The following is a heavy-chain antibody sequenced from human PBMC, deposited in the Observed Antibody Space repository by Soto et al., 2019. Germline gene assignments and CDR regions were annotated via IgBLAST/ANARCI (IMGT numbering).Heavy chain of an antibody. CDR2: ISSSSSYI. Sequence: GGSLRLSCAASGFTFSSYSMNWVRQAPGKGLEWVSSISSSSSYIYYADSVKGRFTISRENAKNSLYLQMNSLGAEDTAVYYCARMYCGGDCYDSPYYFDYWGQGTLVTVSS. V-gene: IGHV3-21*01. D-gene: IGHD2-21*01. J-gene: IGHJ4*02. CDR3: ARMYCGGDCYDSPYYFDY. CDR1: GFTFSSYS.